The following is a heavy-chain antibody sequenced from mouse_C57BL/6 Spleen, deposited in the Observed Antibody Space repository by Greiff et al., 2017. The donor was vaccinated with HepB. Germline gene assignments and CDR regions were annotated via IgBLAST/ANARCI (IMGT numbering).Heavy chain of an antibody. J-gene: IGHJ2*01. D-gene: IGHD1-1*01. V-gene: IGHV1-7*01. CDR2: INPSSGYT. CDR3: ARYNYGSSSYFDY. Sequence: QVQLQQSGAELAKPGASVKLSCKASGYTFTSYWMHWVKQRPGQGLEWIGYINPSSGYTKYNQKFKDKATLTADKSSSTAYMQLSSLTYEDSAVYYCARYNYGSSSYFDYWGQGTTLTVSS. CDR1: GYTFTSYW.